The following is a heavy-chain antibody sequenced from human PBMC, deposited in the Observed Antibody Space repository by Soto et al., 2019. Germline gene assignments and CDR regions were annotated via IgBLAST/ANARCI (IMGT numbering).Heavy chain of an antibody. CDR2: ISGYNGYT. J-gene: IGHJ4*02. Sequence: QVQLVQSGAEVTKPGASVRVSCQASGYTFTSYHICWVRQAPGQGLEWMGCISGYNGYTNYAQNVQGSVSMTTDTSTNTAYLELRNLRSDDTAIYFCARSLAGRPGDYWGQGTLVTVSS. CDR3: ARSLAGRPGDY. CDR1: GYTFTSYH. D-gene: IGHD6-6*01. V-gene: IGHV1-18*01.